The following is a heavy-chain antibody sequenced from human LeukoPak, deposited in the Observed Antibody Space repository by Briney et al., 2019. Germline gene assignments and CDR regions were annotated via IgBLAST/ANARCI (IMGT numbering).Heavy chain of an antibody. CDR1: GYTFTGYY. CDR2: INPNSGGT. V-gene: IGHV1-2*02. J-gene: IGHJ4*02. CDR3: ARALPLVRSPFDY. D-gene: IGHD3-3*01. Sequence: ASVKVSCKASGYTFTGYYMHWVRQAPGQGLEWMGWINPNSGGTNYAQKFQGRVTMTRDTSISTAYMELSRLRSDDTAEYYCARALPLVRSPFDYWGQGTLVTVSS.